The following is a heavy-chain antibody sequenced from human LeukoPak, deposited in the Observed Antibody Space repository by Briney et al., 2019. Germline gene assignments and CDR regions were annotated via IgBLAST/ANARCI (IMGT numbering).Heavy chain of an antibody. J-gene: IGHJ4*02. CDR2: IYTSGGT. CDR3: ARLTRLSTSPDRYYLDY. D-gene: IGHD6-6*01. V-gene: IGHV4-4*09. Sequence: SETLSLTCTVSGDSISSYYWSWIRQPPGKGLEWIGYIYTSGGTNYIPSLKGRVTISIDTSKNQFSLKLNSVTAADSAVYYCARLTRLSTSPDRYYLDYWGQGTLVTVSS. CDR1: GDSISSYY.